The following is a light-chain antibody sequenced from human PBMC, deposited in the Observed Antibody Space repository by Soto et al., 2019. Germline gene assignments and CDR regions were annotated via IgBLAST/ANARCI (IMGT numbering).Light chain of an antibody. CDR1: QSVGTS. J-gene: IGKJ4*01. V-gene: IGKV3-11*01. Sequence: EIVLTQSPDTLSLSPGARSTLSVSASQSVGTSLAWYQQKPGQAPSLLISDVSNRATGIPARFSGSGSRTDFTLTISSLEPEDFAVYYCHQHSNWPLTFGGGTKVDIK. CDR3: HQHSNWPLT. CDR2: DVS.